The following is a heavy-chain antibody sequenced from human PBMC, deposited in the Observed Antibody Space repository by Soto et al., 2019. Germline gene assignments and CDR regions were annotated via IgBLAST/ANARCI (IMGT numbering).Heavy chain of an antibody. Sequence: SETLSLTCTVSGGSISSYYWSWIRQPPGKGLEWIGYIYYSGSTNYNPSPKSRVTISVDTSKNQFSLKLSSVTAADTAVYYCARDDTGVVPAAMNAFDIWGQGTMVTVSS. CDR1: GGSISSYY. V-gene: IGHV4-59*01. CDR3: ARDDTGVVPAAMNAFDI. J-gene: IGHJ3*02. D-gene: IGHD2-2*01. CDR2: IYYSGST.